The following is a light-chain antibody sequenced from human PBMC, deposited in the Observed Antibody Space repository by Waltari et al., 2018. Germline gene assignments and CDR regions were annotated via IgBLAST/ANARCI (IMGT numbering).Light chain of an antibody. V-gene: IGLV9-49*01. CDR2: VGTGGIVG. CDR3: GTDHDTGSNFVRV. CDR1: SGYNNYK. Sequence: QPVLTQPPSASASLGASVTLTCTLSSGYNNYKVDWYQQRPGKGPRFVMRVGTGGIVGSKGDGIPARFSVLGSGLNRDLTIKNIQEEDESDYYCGTDHDTGSNFVRVFGGGTKLTVL. J-gene: IGLJ3*02.